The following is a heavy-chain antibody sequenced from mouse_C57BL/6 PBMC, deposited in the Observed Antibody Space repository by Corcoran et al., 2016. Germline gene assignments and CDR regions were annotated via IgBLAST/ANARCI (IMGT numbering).Heavy chain of an antibody. J-gene: IGHJ3*01. Sequence: QVQLQQSGAELVKPGASVKISCKASGYAFRSYWKNWVKQRPGKGIEWIGQIYPGDGDTNYNGKFKGKATLTADKSSSKAYMQLSSLNSEDSAVYFCAIYYDYDGGVAYWGQGTLVTVSA. CDR2: IYPGDGDT. CDR1: GYAFRSYW. CDR3: AIYYDYDGGVAY. V-gene: IGHV1-80*01. D-gene: IGHD2-4*01.